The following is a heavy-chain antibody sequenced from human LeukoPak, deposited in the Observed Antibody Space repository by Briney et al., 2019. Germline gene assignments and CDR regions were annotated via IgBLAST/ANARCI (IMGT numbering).Heavy chain of an antibody. V-gene: IGHV4-61*02. D-gene: IGHD3-10*01. CDR1: GYSISSGYY. CDR3: AREHYYYGSGSPMWFDP. J-gene: IGHJ5*02. CDR2: IYTSGST. Sequence: SETLSLTCAVSGYSISSGYYWGWIRQPAGKGLEWIGRIYTSGSTNYNPSLKSRVTISVDTSKNQFSLKLSSVTAADTAVYYCAREHYYYGSGSPMWFDPWGQGTLVTVSS.